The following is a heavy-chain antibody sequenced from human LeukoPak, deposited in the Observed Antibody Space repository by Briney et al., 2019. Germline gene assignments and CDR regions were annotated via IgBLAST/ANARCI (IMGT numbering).Heavy chain of an antibody. CDR2: IYTSGST. D-gene: IGHD4-23*01. CDR1: GGSISSYY. J-gene: IGHJ3*02. Sequence: SETLSLTCTVSGGSISSYYWSWIRQPAGKGLEWIGRIYTSGSTNYNPSLKSRVTMSVDTSKNQFSLKLSSVTAADTAAYYCARSTKVVTSGAFDIWGQGTMVTVSS. V-gene: IGHV4-4*07. CDR3: ARSTKVVTSGAFDI.